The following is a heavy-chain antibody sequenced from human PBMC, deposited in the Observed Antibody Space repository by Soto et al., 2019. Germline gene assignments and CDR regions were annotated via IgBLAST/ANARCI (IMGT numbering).Heavy chain of an antibody. CDR3: ARDFTDCLTWFDP. J-gene: IGHJ5*02. D-gene: IGHD2-21*02. CDR1: GFTFTSYA. CDR2: ISAYNGNT. V-gene: IGHV1-18*01. Sequence: GASVKVSCKASGFTFTSYAITWVREAPGQGLEWMGWISAYNGNTNYAQNLQGRVTMTTDTSTSTAYMELGSLTSDDTAVYYCARDFTDCLTWFDPWGQGTLVTASS.